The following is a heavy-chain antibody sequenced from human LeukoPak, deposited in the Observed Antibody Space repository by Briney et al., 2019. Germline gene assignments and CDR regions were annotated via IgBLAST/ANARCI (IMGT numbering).Heavy chain of an antibody. Sequence: ASVKVSCKASGYIFTGYYMHWVRQAPGQGLEWMGWINPNSGGTNYAQKFQGRVTMTRDTSISTAYMEQSRLRSDDTAVYYCARAGGQIDCAGDCYTIGDFDYWGQGTLVTVSS. CDR3: ARAGGQIDCAGDCYTIGDFDY. CDR2: INPNSGGT. V-gene: IGHV1-2*02. CDR1: GYIFTGYY. J-gene: IGHJ4*02. D-gene: IGHD2-21*02.